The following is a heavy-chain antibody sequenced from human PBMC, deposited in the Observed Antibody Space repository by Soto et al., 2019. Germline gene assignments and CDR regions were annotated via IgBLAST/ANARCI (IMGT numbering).Heavy chain of an antibody. CDR1: GFIFSSYS. CDR3: ARGRYGDYANWFDP. J-gene: IGHJ5*02. V-gene: IGHV3-21*01. D-gene: IGHD4-17*01. CDR2: ISYSSNYI. Sequence: EVQLVESGGGLVKPGGSLRLSCAASGFIFSSYSMNWVRQAPGKGLEWVSFISYSSNYIYYADSVKGRFTISRDNANNSLYLQMNSLRAEDTAVYHCARGRYGDYANWFDPWGQGTLVTVSS.